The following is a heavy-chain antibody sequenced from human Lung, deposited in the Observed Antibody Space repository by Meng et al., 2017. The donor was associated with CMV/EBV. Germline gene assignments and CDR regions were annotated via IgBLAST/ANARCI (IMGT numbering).Heavy chain of an antibody. CDR2: MNPNRGNT. CDR3: ARGQVQCSTINCHDYRFSGMDV. J-gene: IGHJ6*04. Sequence: ASVXVSXKASGYTFSNYDIIWVRQASGQGLEWVGWMNPNRGNTAYAQKFQGRVTMTRDTSTSIAYMELSSLRSGDTAVYYCARGQVQCSTINCHDYRFSGMDVWXKGTXVTVSS. CDR1: GYTFSNYD. V-gene: IGHV1-8*01. D-gene: IGHD2/OR15-2a*01.